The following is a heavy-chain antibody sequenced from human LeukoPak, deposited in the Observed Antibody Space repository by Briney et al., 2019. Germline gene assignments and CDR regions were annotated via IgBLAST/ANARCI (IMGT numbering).Heavy chain of an antibody. Sequence: GGSLRLSCAASGFTFSSYAVNWVRQAPGKGLEWVSYISSSGSTIYYADSVKGRFTISRDNAKNSLYLQVNSLRAEDTAVYYCARDKLGRLGELSLIDSWGQGTLVTVSS. J-gene: IGHJ4*02. CDR3: ARDKLGRLGELSLIDS. CDR1: GFTFSSYA. V-gene: IGHV3-48*04. CDR2: ISSSGSTI. D-gene: IGHD3-16*01.